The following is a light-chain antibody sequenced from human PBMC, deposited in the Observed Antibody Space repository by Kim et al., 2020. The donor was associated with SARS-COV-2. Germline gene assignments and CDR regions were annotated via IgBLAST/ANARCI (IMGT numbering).Light chain of an antibody. CDR3: QQYGTSPYS. Sequence: LSPGDRATISCRASQSVSSNYLAWYQQKPGQAPRLLIYGASSRATGIPDRFSGSGSGTDFTLTISRLEPEDFVVYYCQQYGTSPYSFGQGTKLEI. CDR1: QSVSSNY. J-gene: IGKJ2*03. CDR2: GAS. V-gene: IGKV3-20*01.